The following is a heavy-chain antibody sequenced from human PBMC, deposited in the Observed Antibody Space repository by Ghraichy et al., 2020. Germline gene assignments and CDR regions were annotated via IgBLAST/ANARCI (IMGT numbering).Heavy chain of an antibody. Sequence: GIILPIDGSTRYAQKLQGRVTMTRDTSTTTVYMEVNRLRSDDTAVFYCAKYSGYDSLALDYWGQGTLVTVSS. V-gene: IGHV1-46*01. CDR3: AKYSGYDSLALDY. J-gene: IGHJ4*02. D-gene: IGHD5-12*01. CDR2: ILPIDGST.